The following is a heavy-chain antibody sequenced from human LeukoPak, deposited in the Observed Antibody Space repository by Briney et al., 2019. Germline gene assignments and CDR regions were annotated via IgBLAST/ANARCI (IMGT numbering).Heavy chain of an antibody. CDR3: ARVHWSNDNCDRGWFDP. D-gene: IGHD1-1*01. Sequence: PSETLSLTSTVDAGSISSVTYYWAWIRQPPGKGLEWIGTISYSGVSRYSPSLRGRLTLSVDTSQNKFSLKLSSVTAAETADYFCARVHWSNDNCDRGWFDPWGQGTLVTVSS. CDR2: ISYSGVS. J-gene: IGHJ5*02. CDR1: AGSISSVTYY. V-gene: IGHV4-39*01.